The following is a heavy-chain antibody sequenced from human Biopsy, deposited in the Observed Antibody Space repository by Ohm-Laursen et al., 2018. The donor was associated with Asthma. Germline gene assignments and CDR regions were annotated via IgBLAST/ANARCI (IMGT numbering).Heavy chain of an antibody. CDR2: IYYSGST. D-gene: IGHD5-24*01. V-gene: IGHV4-31*03. J-gene: IGHJ4*02. Sequence: SQTLSLTCTVSGGSISSGGYYWSWIRQHPGKGLEGIGYIYYSGSTYYNPSLKSRVTISVDTSKNQFSLKLSSVTAADTAVYYCARGPPVDREDWGQGTLVTVSS. CDR3: ARGPPVDRED. CDR1: GGSISSGGYY.